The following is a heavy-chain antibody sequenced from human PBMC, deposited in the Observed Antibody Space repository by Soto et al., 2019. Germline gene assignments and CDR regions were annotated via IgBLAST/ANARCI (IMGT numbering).Heavy chain of an antibody. V-gene: IGHV3-7*05. J-gene: IGHJ4*02. Sequence: GGSLRLSCAASGFTFSSYWMSWVRQAPGKGLEWVANIKQDGSEKYYVDSVKGRFTISRDNAKNSLYLQMNSLRAEDTAVYYCARDIRHDYGDYVSDYWGQGTLVTVSS. CDR2: IKQDGSEK. CDR1: GFTFSSYW. CDR3: ARDIRHDYGDYVSDY. D-gene: IGHD4-17*01.